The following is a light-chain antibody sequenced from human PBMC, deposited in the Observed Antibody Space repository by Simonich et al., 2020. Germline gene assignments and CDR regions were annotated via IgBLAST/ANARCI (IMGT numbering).Light chain of an antibody. V-gene: IGLV4-69*01. CDR3: QTWGTGINWV. CDR2: LNSDGSH. Sequence: QLVLTQSPSASASLGASVKLTCTLRSGHSSYAIAWHQQQPEKGPRYLMKLNSDGSHRKGDWIPHRVSGSSSWAERYLTISSLQSEDEADYYCQTWGTGINWVFGGGTKLTVL. J-gene: IGLJ3*02. CDR1: SGHSSYA.